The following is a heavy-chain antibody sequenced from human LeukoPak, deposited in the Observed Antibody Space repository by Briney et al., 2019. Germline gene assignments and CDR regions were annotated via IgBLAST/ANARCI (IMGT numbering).Heavy chain of an antibody. CDR2: IYYTGST. V-gene: IGHV4-39*07. Sequence: PSETLSLTCSVSGGSISSSIYYWGWIRQPPGKGPEWIGSIYYTGSTYNNPSLKSRVTISVDTSKNQFSLKVRSVTAADTAVYYCARDIGSQMATISDWFDPWGQGLLVTVSS. J-gene: IGHJ5*02. CDR3: ARDIGSQMATISDWFDP. CDR1: GGSISSSIYY. D-gene: IGHD5-24*01.